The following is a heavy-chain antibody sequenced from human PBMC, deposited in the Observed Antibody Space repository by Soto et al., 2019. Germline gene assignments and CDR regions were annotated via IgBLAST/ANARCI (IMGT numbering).Heavy chain of an antibody. Sequence: EVQMLESGGGLAQPGGSLRLSCATSGFPFSSYAMAWVRQAPGKWLAWVSGTSGPGGSSFYADSVKDRCTISRDSSKSTLYTQMRSLKTEVTAVYYSVRAASSGGDFEVWGQGILVTVSS. CDR3: VRAASSGGDFEV. CDR2: TSGPGGSS. D-gene: IGHD2-21*01. V-gene: IGHV3-23*01. J-gene: IGHJ4*02. CDR1: GFPFSSYA.